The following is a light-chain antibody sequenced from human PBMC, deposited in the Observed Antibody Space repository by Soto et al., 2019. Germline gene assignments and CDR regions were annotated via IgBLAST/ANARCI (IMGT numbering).Light chain of an antibody. V-gene: IGLV2-23*03. CDR3: CSYAGSSTFVV. CDR2: ERS. CDR1: SSDVGSYNL. J-gene: IGLJ2*01. Sequence: QSALTQPASVSGSPGQSITISCTGTSSDVGSYNLVSWYQQHPGKAPKLMIYERSKRPSGVSNRFSGSKSGNTASLTISGLQAEDEADYYWCSYAGSSTFVVFGGGTKLTVL.